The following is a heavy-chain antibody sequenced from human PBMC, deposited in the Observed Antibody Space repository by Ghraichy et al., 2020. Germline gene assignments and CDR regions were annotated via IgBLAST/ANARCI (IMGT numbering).Heavy chain of an antibody. V-gene: IGHV3-66*01. D-gene: IGHD3-10*01. CDR2: IYRGGSP. CDR3: ARAGKGVVREKYYYYYYGMYV. CDR1: GITVTSNY. Sequence: GGSLRLSCAASGITVTSNYMSWVRQAPGKGLEWVSVIYRGGSPYYADSVKDRFTISRDNSKNTLYHQMNSLRAEDTAVYYCARAGKGVVREKYYYYYYGMYVCGQGTTVTVSS. J-gene: IGHJ6*02.